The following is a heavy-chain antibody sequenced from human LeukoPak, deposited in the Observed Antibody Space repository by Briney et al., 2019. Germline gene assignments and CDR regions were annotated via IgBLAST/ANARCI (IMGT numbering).Heavy chain of an antibody. CDR3: ARRATSWVVVGGYFDY. D-gene: IGHD1-26*01. Sequence: SETLSLTCTVSGGSISSYYWSWIRKPAPKGLERTGRIYTSGSTNYNPSLKSRVTMSVDTSKNQFSLKLSSVSAADTAVYYCARRATSWVVVGGYFDYWGQGTLVTVS. CDR2: IYTSGST. CDR1: GGSISSYY. J-gene: IGHJ4*02. V-gene: IGHV4-4*07.